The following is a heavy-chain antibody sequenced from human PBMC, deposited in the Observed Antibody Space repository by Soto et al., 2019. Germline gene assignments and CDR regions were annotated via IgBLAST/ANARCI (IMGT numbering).Heavy chain of an antibody. CDR2: VSGDGGDT. CDR3: ARRSTSCCQNFDC. D-gene: IGHD2-2*01. Sequence: EVQLLESGGGLVQPGGSLRLSCAASGFTFSSYAMNWVRQAPGKGLELVSAVSGDGGDTYYADSVKGRFTISRDNSKNTLFLQMNGLRVEDTAVYYCARRSTSCCQNFDCWGQGTLVTVSS. V-gene: IGHV3-23*01. J-gene: IGHJ4*02. CDR1: GFTFSSYA.